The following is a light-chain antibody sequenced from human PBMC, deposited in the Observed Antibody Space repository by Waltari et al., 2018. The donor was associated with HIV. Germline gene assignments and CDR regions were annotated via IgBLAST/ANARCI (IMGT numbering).Light chain of an antibody. CDR3: HQRSNWPIT. V-gene: IGKV3-11*01. Sequence: EIVLTQSPGTLTLSPGERATLSCSYLAWYQQKPGQAPRLLIYGASSRATGIPARFSGSGSRTDFTLTISSLEPGDFGVYYCHQRSNWPITFGQGTRLEIK. J-gene: IGKJ5*01. CDR1: Y. CDR2: GAS.